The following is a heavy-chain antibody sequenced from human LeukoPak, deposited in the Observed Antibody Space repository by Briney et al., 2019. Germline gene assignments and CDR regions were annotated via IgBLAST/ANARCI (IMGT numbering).Heavy chain of an antibody. Sequence: ASVKVSCKASGYTFTGYYMHWVRQAPGQGGEWMGLINPNSGGTNYAQKFQGRVTMTRDTSISTAYLELSSLRSDDTAVYYCARDQGYDSTQLGNYWGQGTLVTVSS. D-gene: IGHD3-22*01. CDR1: GYTFTGYY. CDR2: INPNSGGT. CDR3: ARDQGYDSTQLGNY. V-gene: IGHV1-2*02. J-gene: IGHJ4*02.